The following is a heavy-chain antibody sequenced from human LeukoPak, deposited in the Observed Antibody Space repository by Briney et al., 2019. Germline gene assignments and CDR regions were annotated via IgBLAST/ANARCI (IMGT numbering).Heavy chain of an antibody. D-gene: IGHD6-19*01. J-gene: IGHJ4*02. CDR2: TYYKSAWYN. V-gene: IGHV6-1*01. CDR1: GDSVSRDSIA. CDR3: ARGTGWPHFDY. Sequence: SQTLSLTCAISGDSVSRDSIAWNWIWQSPSRGLEWLGRTYYKSAWYNDYAVHMKSRITISPDTSKNQFSLQLNSVTPDDTAVYYCARGTGWPHFDYWGQGILVTVSS.